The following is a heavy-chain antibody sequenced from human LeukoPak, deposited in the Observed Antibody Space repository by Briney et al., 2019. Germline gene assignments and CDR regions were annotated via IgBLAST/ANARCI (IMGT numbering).Heavy chain of an antibody. D-gene: IGHD3-10*01. Sequence: SETLSLTCTVSGGSISPLYWGWIRQAPGKGLEFIGYIYYSGSTNFNPSLKSRVTLSVDTSKCQISLKLTSVIAADTAVYYCARGGVAAKYYFDFWGQGTLVTVSS. J-gene: IGHJ4*02. V-gene: IGHV4-59*11. CDR2: IYYSGST. CDR3: ARGGVAAKYYFDF. CDR1: GGSISPLY.